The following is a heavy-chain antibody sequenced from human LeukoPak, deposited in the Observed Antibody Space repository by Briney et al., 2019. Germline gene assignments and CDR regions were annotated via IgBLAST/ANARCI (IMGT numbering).Heavy chain of an antibody. D-gene: IGHD6-19*01. Sequence: GESLKISCKGSGYNFTSYWIGWVRQMPGKGLEWMGIIYLGDSDTTYSPSFQGQVTISADKSISTAYLQWSSLKASDTAMYYCARSVEPIAVAGTGGYYFDYWGQGTLVTVSS. CDR1: GYNFTSYW. V-gene: IGHV5-51*01. J-gene: IGHJ4*02. CDR2: IYLGDSDT. CDR3: ARSVEPIAVAGTGGYYFDY.